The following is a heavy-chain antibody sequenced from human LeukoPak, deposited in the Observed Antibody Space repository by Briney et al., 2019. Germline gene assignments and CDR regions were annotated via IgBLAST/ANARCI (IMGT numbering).Heavy chain of an antibody. D-gene: IGHD3-10*01. J-gene: IGHJ5*02. Sequence: PSETLSLTCAVSGGSISSSSYYWGWIRQPPGKGLEWIGSIYYSGSTYYNPSLKSRVTISVDTSKNQFSLKLSSVTAADTAVYYCARITMVRASWFDPWGQGTLVTVS. CDR2: IYYSGST. V-gene: IGHV4-39*07. CDR3: ARITMVRASWFDP. CDR1: GGSISSSSYY.